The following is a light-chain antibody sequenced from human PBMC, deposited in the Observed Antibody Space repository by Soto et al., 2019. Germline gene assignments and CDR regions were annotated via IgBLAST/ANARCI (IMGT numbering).Light chain of an antibody. CDR2: EVT. CDR1: RSDVGTYNL. Sequence: QSALTQPASVSGSPGQSITISCSGTRSDVGTYNLVSWYQQYPGKAPRLMIYEVTKRPSGVSNRFSGSKSGNTASLTISGLQPEDEADYYCCSYAGSGSSIFGTGTKVTVL. J-gene: IGLJ1*01. CDR3: CSYAGSGSSI. V-gene: IGLV2-23*02.